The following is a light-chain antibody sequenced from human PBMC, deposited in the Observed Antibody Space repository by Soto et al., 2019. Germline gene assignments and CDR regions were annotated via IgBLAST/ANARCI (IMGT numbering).Light chain of an antibody. J-gene: IGKJ1*01. Sequence: DSQMTQSPSTLSASVGERVTITCRASQSVSNWLAWYQHKPGKAPKLLIYDVSSLESGVPSRFSGSGSGTEFILTISSLQPDDFATYYCQQYDSYSWTFGQGTKVDIK. CDR3: QQYDSYSWT. CDR1: QSVSNW. V-gene: IGKV1-5*01. CDR2: DVS.